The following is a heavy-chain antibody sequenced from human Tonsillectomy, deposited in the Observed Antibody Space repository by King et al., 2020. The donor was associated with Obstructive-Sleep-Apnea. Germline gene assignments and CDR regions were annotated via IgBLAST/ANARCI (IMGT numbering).Heavy chain of an antibody. CDR2: INHSGSA. J-gene: IGHJ4*02. Sequence: VQLQQWGAGLLQPSETLSLTCAVYGGSFSAYYWSWIRQPPGRGLEWIGEINHSGSANYNPSLKTRVTMSVDTSKNHYSLKLSSGTAADTAVYYCASTSANDFPDWGQGTLVTVSS. CDR1: GGSFSAYY. V-gene: IGHV4-34*01. CDR3: ASTSANDFPD. D-gene: IGHD3-3*01.